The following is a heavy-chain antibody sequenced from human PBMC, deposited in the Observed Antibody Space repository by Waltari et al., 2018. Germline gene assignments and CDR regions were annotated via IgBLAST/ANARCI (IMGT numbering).Heavy chain of an antibody. Sequence: QVQLVESGGGVVQPGRSLRLSCAASGFTFSDYAIHWVRQAPGKGLAWVALISYDGNNIYYADSVKGRFTISRDNSKNTLYLQMNSLKTEDTAVYYCSWFSSTYSRTFWGQGTLVTVSS. J-gene: IGHJ4*02. V-gene: IGHV3-30*03. D-gene: IGHD2-2*01. CDR3: SWFSSTYSRTF. CDR2: ISYDGNNI. CDR1: GFTFSDYA.